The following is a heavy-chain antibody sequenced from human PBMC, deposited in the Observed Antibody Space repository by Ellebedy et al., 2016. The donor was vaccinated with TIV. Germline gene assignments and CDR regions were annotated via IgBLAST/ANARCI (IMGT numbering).Heavy chain of an antibody. Sequence: GESLKISXVGSGFSLSEYWMTWVRQAPGQGLQWVANINEHGSEQYYVGSVKGLFTISRDNVDNSVYLQMSSLRAEDTALYYCARAPIGMLPGFCSGYNCYPRYGLDVWGQGATVTVSS. D-gene: IGHD3-3*01. CDR2: INEHGSEQ. CDR1: GFSLSEYW. V-gene: IGHV3-7*01. J-gene: IGHJ6*02. CDR3: ARAPIGMLPGFCSGYNCYPRYGLDV.